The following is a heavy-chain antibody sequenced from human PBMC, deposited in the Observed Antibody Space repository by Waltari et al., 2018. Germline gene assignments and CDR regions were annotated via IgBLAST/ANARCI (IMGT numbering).Heavy chain of an antibody. CDR1: GGSISSGDYY. CDR2: IYYSGST. J-gene: IGHJ5*02. V-gene: IGHV4-30-4*08. Sequence: LTCTVSGGSISSGDYYWSWIRQPPGKGLEWIGYIYYSGSTYYNPSLKSRVTISVDTSKNQFSLKLSSVTAADTAVYYCARVATPNWFDPWGQGTLVTVSS. CDR3: ARVATPNWFDP. D-gene: IGHD2-15*01.